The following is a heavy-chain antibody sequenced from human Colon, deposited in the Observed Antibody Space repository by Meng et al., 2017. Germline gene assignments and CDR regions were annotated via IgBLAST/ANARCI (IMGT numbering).Heavy chain of an antibody. V-gene: IGHV4-34*01. D-gene: IGHD6-13*01. CDR1: GVSFSGYY. Sequence: SETLSLTCAVYGVSFSGYYWSWIRQPPGKGLQWIGEINHSGSTNYNPSLKSRVTISVDTSKNQFSLKLTSVAAADTGIYYCARGAAGSSSVYYYYGLDVWGQGTTVTVSS. CDR3: ARGAAGSSSVYYYYGLDV. CDR2: INHSGST. J-gene: IGHJ6*02.